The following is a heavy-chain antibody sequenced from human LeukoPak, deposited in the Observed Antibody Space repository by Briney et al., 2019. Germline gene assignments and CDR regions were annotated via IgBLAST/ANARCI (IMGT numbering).Heavy chain of an antibody. D-gene: IGHD2-2*01. Sequence: ASVRVSCKASGYTFTSYGISWVRQAPGQGLEWMGWISAYNGNTNYAQKLQGRVTMTTDTSTSTAYMELRSLRSDDTAVYYCARVGYCSSTSCYDRWFDPWGQGTLVTVSS. CDR3: ARVGYCSSTSCYDRWFDP. V-gene: IGHV1-18*01. CDR2: ISAYNGNT. J-gene: IGHJ5*02. CDR1: GYTFTSYG.